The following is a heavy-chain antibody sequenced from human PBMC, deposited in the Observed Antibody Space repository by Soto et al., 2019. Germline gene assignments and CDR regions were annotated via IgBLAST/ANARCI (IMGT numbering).Heavy chain of an antibody. CDR1: GFSLSSSGVG. Sequence: QITLKESGPTLVKPTQTLTLICTFSGFSLSSSGVGVGWIRQPPGKALEWVALIYWVDTKRYSPSLKSGLTITKDTSKDQVVLTMTNMDPVDTATYYCAHIRVTMIVGAGYFQHWGQGTLVTVSS. D-gene: IGHD3-22*01. V-gene: IGHV2-5*02. CDR3: AHIRVTMIVGAGYFQH. CDR2: IYWVDTK. J-gene: IGHJ1*01.